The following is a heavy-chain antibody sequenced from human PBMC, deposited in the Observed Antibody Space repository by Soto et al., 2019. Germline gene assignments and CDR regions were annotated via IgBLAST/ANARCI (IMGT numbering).Heavy chain of an antibody. CDR2: ISGSGART. J-gene: IGHJ6*02. D-gene: IGHD3-22*01. Sequence: GGPLTLSFAASGFSFSSYALRWVRQAPGKXLXXVSAISGSGARTHYAAYVKGRLTIYRDNYTNTLSLQMNSLRAEDTPVYYCARFHYDSSRYLTYPYYYYYGMDVWGQGTTVTVSS. CDR1: GFSFSSYA. CDR3: ARFHYDSSRYLTYPYYYYYGMDV. V-gene: IGHV3-23*01.